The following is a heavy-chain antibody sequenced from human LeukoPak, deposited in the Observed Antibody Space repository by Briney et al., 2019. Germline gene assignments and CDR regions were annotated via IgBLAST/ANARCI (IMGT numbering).Heavy chain of an antibody. V-gene: IGHV1-24*01. Sequence: ASVKVSCKVSGYTLTELSMHWVRQAPGKGLEWMGGLDPEDGETIYAQKFQGRVTITEDTSTDTAYMELSSLRSEDTAVYYCATGGLMEYYFDYWGQGTLVTVSS. J-gene: IGHJ4*02. CDR2: LDPEDGET. CDR3: ATGGLMEYYFDY. CDR1: GYTLTELS. D-gene: IGHD3-3*01.